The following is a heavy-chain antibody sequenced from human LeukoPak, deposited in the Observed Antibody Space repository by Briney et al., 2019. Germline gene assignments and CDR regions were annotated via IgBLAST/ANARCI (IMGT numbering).Heavy chain of an antibody. V-gene: IGHV1-24*01. CDR1: GYTLTELS. CDR2: FDPEDGET. D-gene: IGHD2-2*01. Sequence: ASVKVSCKVPGYTLTELSMHWVRQAPGKGLEWMGGFDPEDGETIYAQKFQGRVTMTEDTSTDTAYMELSSLRSEDTAVYYCATGWRRGYCSSTSCPAGFDPWGQGTLVTVSS. J-gene: IGHJ5*02. CDR3: ATGWRRGYCSSTSCPAGFDP.